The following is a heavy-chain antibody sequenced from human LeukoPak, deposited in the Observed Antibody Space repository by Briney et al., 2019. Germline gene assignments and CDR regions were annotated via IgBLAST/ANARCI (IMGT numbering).Heavy chain of an antibody. Sequence: GESLKISCKGSGYSFTDYWGGWVRQMPGKGLEWMGIIHPGNSETKYSPSFQGHVTISADKSISTAYLQWSTLKASDTAMYYCARRLRPTAFDYWGQGTLVTVSS. CDR2: IHPGNSET. CDR3: ARRLRPTAFDY. V-gene: IGHV5-51*01. CDR1: GYSFTDYW. J-gene: IGHJ4*02. D-gene: IGHD3-3*01.